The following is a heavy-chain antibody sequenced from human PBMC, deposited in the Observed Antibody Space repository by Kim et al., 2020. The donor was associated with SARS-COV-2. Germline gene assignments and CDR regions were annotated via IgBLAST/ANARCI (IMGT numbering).Heavy chain of an antibody. CDR3: TRRAVAANYFDL. J-gene: IGHJ2*01. CDR1: GDSISGYY. Sequence: SETLSLTCTVSGDSISGYYWSWIRQPAGKGLEWIGRIYSSGSTNYNPSLKSRVTMSLDTSKNQFSLELSSVTAADTAVYYCTRRAVAANYFDLWGRGTLVTVSS. V-gene: IGHV4-4*07. D-gene: IGHD6-19*01. CDR2: IYSSGST.